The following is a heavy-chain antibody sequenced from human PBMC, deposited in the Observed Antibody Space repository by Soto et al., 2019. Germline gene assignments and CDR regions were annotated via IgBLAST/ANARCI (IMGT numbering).Heavy chain of an antibody. V-gene: IGHV4-59*01. CDR3: ATDYGDYVGAFDI. CDR1: GGPISRYF. D-gene: IGHD4-17*01. Sequence: EPLSLSCTVSGGPISRYFWSWIRQSPGKGLEWIIHIYSSGNINYNPSLKSRVTISLDTSKNQLSLKLRSVTAADTAVYYWATDYGDYVGAFDIWGQGTMVTVSS. J-gene: IGHJ3*02. CDR2: IYSSGNI.